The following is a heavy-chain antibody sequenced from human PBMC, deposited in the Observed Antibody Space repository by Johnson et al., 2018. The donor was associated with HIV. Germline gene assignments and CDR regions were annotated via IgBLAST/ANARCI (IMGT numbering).Heavy chain of an antibody. V-gene: IGHV3-20*04. Sequence: VQLVESGGGVERPGGSLRLACAASGFTFDDYGMSWVRQAPGKGLEWVSGISWNGDRTGYADSVKGRFSISRDNAKNSLYLQMNSLRAEDTALYYCAKSTQASIVRESGPYGAFDIWGQGTMVTVSS. CDR1: GFTFDDYG. J-gene: IGHJ3*02. CDR3: AKSTQASIVRESGPYGAFDI. D-gene: IGHD3-10*01. CDR2: ISWNGDRT.